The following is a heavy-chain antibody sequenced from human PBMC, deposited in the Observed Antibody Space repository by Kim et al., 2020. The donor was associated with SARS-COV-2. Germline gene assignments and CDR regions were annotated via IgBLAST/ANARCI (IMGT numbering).Heavy chain of an antibody. V-gene: IGHV3-7*01. CDR1: GFTFSTYW. CDR3: ARGHYSYSSGPFDY. J-gene: IGHJ4*02. CDR2: IKQDGSEK. D-gene: IGHD5-18*01. Sequence: GGSLRLSCAASGFTFSTYWMSWVRQAPGKGLEWVANIKQDGSEKYYVDSVKGRFTISRDNAKNSLYLRMNSLTVEDTAVYYCARGHYSYSSGPFDYWGQGNLGTVSS.